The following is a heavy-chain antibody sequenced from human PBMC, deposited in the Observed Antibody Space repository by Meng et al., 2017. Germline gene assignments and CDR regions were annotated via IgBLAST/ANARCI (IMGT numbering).Heavy chain of an antibody. Sequence: QGQLQPWGAGLLKPSETLSLTCVVSDGSFSDYYWSWIRQPPGKGLEWIGEINHSGSTNYNPSLESRATISVDTSQNNLSLKLSSVTAADSAVYYCARGPTTMAHDFDYWGQGTLVTVSS. D-gene: IGHD4-11*01. V-gene: IGHV4-34*01. CDR3: ARGPTTMAHDFDY. CDR1: DGSFSDYY. CDR2: INHSGST. J-gene: IGHJ4*02.